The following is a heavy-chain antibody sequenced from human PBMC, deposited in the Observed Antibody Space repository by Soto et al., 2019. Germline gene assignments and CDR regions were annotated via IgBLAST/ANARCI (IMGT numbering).Heavy chain of an antibody. D-gene: IGHD3-22*01. V-gene: IGHV3-21*01. CDR1: GFTFSPYS. CDR3: VRARSTDSRPDY. Sequence: GSLRLSCAASGFTFSPYSMIWVRQAPGKGLEWVASITSSSSYIYYEDSLKGRFTISRDNAKNSLFLQLDSLRAEDTAVYLCVRARSTDSRPDYWGQGTLVTVSS. J-gene: IGHJ4*02. CDR2: ITSSSSYI.